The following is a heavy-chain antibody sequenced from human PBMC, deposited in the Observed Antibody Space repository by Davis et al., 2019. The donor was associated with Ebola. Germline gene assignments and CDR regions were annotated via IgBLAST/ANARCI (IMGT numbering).Heavy chain of an antibody. Sequence: ASVKVSCKASGYTFSSYGINWVRQAPGQGLEWTGWISAYNGNTKYAQKLQGRVTMTTDTSTSTAYMELRSLRSDDTAVYYCAREKLGGSADYWGQGTLVTVSS. CDR3: AREKLGGSADY. V-gene: IGHV1-18*01. J-gene: IGHJ4*02. CDR1: GYTFSSYG. CDR2: ISAYNGNT. D-gene: IGHD3-3*01.